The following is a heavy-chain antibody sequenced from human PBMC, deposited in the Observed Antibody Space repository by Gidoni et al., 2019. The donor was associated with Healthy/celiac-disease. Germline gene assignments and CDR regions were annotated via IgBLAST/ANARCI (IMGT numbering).Heavy chain of an antibody. CDR2: INHSGST. J-gene: IGHJ4*02. V-gene: IGHV4-34*01. Sequence: QVQLQQWGAGLLKPSETLSLTCAVYGGSFSGYYWSWIRQPPGKGLEWIGEINHSGSTNYNPSRKSRVTISVDTSKNQFSLKLSSVNAADTAVYYCARRNYYDSSGYGYWGQGTLVTVSS. CDR1: GGSFSGYY. CDR3: ARRNYYDSSGYGY. D-gene: IGHD3-22*01.